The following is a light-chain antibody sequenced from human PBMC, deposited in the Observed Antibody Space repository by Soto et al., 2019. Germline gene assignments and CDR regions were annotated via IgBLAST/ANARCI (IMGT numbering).Light chain of an antibody. Sequence: DIQMTQSPSTLSASVGDRVTITCRASQSINTWLAWYRQKPGKAPNLLIYKASSLESGVPSRFSGSGSGTEFTLTISSLQPDDVATYYCQQDNTYPWTFGQGTKVEIK. CDR2: KAS. J-gene: IGKJ1*01. CDR1: QSINTW. V-gene: IGKV1-5*03. CDR3: QQDNTYPWT.